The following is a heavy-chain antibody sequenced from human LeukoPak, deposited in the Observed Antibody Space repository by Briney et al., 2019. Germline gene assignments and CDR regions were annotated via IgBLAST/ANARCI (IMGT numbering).Heavy chain of an antibody. CDR1: GGSISSYY. CDR3: ARGGRYYYGSGSYGNWFDP. D-gene: IGHD3-10*01. Sequence: SETLSLTCTVSGGSISSYYWSWIRQPPGKGLEWIGYIYYSGSTNYNPSLKSRVTISVDTSKNQFSLKLSSVTAADTAVYYCARGGRYYYGSGSYGNWFDPWRQGTLVTVSS. V-gene: IGHV4-59*01. J-gene: IGHJ5*02. CDR2: IYYSGST.